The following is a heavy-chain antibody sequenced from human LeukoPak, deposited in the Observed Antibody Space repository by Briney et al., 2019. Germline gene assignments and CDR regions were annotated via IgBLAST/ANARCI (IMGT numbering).Heavy chain of an antibody. V-gene: IGHV3-48*03. CDR2: ISSSGSTI. Sequence: PEGSLRLSCAASGFTFSSYEMNWVRQAPGKGLEWVSYISSSGSTIYYADSVKGRFTISRDNAKNSLYLQMNSLRAEDTALYYCAKDRYYDSSGLRATYDYWGQGTLVTVSS. J-gene: IGHJ4*02. CDR3: AKDRYYDSSGLRATYDY. D-gene: IGHD3-22*01. CDR1: GFTFSSYE.